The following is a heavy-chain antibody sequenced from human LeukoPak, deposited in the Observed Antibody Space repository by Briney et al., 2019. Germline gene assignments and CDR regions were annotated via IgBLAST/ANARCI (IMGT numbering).Heavy chain of an antibody. V-gene: IGHV4-59*01. CDR1: GGSISSYY. J-gene: IGHJ6*02. CDR2: VYYSGST. D-gene: IGHD3-22*01. Sequence: SETLSLTCTVSGGSISSYYWSWIRQPPGKGLEWIGYVYYSGSTNCNPSLKSRVTISVDTSKNQFSLKLSSMTAADTAVYYCARVTSGYSSPGLTSSHYYYYYYGMDVWGQGTTVTVSS. CDR3: ARVTSGYSSPGLTSSHYYYYYYGMDV.